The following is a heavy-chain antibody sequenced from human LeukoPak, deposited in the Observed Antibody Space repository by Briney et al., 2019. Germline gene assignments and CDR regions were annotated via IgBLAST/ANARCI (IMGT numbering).Heavy chain of an antibody. V-gene: IGHV4-34*01. D-gene: IGHD3-10*01. CDR3: ARGPRGSGSYYKY. Sequence: PSETLSLTCAVYGGSFSGYYWNWIRQPPGKGLEWIGEINPSGSTNYNPSLKSRVAISVDTSKNQFSLKLSSVTAADTAVYYCARGPRGSGSYYKYWSQGSLVTVSS. J-gene: IGHJ4*02. CDR1: GGSFSGYY. CDR2: INPSGST.